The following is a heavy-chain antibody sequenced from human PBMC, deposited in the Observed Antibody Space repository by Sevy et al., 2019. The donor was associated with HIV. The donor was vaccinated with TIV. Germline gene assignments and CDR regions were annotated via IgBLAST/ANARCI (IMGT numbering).Heavy chain of an antibody. CDR1: GFTFSTYD. CDR2: IRYDGSNK. J-gene: IGHJ6*02. V-gene: IGHV3-30*02. D-gene: IGHD2-8*01. CDR3: ARGRKTTQEWLEELDYYYGMDV. Sequence: GESLKISCAASGFTFSTYDMHWVRQAPGKGLEWVAYIRYDGSNKYYGDSVRGRFTISRDNSKSTLYVQLNRLRAEDTAVYYCARGRKTTQEWLEELDYYYGMDVWGQGTSVTVSS.